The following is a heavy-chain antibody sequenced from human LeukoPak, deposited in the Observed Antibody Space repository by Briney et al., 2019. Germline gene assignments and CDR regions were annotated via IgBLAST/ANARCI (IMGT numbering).Heavy chain of an antibody. D-gene: IGHD6-19*01. CDR1: GFTFSSYA. Sequence: GGSLRLSCAASGFTFSSYAMSWVRQAPGKGLEWVSAISGSGGSTYYADSVKGRFTISRDNSKNTLHLQMNSLRAEDTAVYYCAKEGPIAVAGTDAFDIWGQGTMVTVSS. CDR3: AKEGPIAVAGTDAFDI. V-gene: IGHV3-23*01. CDR2: ISGSGGST. J-gene: IGHJ3*02.